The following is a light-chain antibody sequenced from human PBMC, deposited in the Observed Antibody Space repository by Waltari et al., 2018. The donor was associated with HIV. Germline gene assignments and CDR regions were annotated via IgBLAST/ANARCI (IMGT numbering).Light chain of an antibody. V-gene: IGLV2-11*01. Sequence: QSALTQPRSVSGSPGQSVTISCTGTSSDVGGYNYVSWYQQQPDKAPKLMIYDVNKRPSGVPDRFSGSKSGNTAALTISGLQAEDEANYYCCSYAGSSSYVFATGTEVTVL. CDR1: SSDVGGYNY. J-gene: IGLJ1*01. CDR3: CSYAGSSSYV. CDR2: DVN.